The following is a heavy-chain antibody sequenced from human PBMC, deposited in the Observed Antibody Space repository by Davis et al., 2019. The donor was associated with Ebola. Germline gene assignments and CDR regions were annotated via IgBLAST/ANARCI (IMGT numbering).Heavy chain of an antibody. CDR1: GFTFGDDA. CDR2: IRSKAYGGTT. Sequence: GESLKISCTASGFTFGDDAMSWVRQAPGKGLEWVGFIRSKAYGGTTEYAASVKGRFTISRDDSKSIAYLQMNSLKTEDTAVYYCTRENHKSDFFRFDYWGLGTLVTVSS. CDR3: TRENHKSDFFRFDY. V-gene: IGHV3-49*04. D-gene: IGHD1-14*01. J-gene: IGHJ4*02.